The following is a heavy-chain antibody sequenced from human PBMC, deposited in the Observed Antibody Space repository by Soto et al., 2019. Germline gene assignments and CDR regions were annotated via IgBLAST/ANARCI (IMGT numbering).Heavy chain of an antibody. D-gene: IGHD5-12*01. Sequence: SVTLSLTCAVSGYSISSGYYWGWIRLPPGKGLEWIASIYHSGSTYYNPSLKSRGTISLDTPKNHFSLKLSSVSATAPALSYSARVGHDPMCDPWGKGTLVTVSS. CDR3: ARVGHDPMCDP. J-gene: IGHJ5*02. CDR2: IYHSGST. V-gene: IGHV4-38-2*01. CDR1: GYSISSGYY.